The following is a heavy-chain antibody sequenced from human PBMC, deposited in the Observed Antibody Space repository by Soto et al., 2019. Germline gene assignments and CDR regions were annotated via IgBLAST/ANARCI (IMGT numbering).Heavy chain of an antibody. CDR3: AIGEVINDFWSGYDY. D-gene: IGHD3-3*01. J-gene: IGHJ4*02. CDR1: GFTVSSNY. CDR2: IYSGGST. V-gene: IGHV3-66*01. Sequence: EVQLVESGGGLVQPGGSLRLSCAASGFTVSSNYMSWVRQAPGKGLEWVSVIYSGGSTYYADSVKGRFTISRDNSKNTLYLQMNSLRAEDTAVYYCAIGEVINDFWSGYDYWGQGTLVTVSS.